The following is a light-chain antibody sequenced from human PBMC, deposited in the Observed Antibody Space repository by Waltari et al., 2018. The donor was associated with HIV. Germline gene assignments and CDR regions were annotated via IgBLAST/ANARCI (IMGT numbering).Light chain of an antibody. CDR3: QSYDSGLSGGV. V-gene: IGLV1-40*01. CDR2: ANV. Sequence: VLTRPPPLLGAQGKRVPISGLGGTTTPGAVMVLPGYQLLPGTAPKLLIYANVIRSSGVPDRFSGSKSGTSASLAVTGLQAEDEADYYCQSYDSGLSGGVFGGGTKLTVL. J-gene: IGLJ3*02. CDR1: TTTPGAVMV.